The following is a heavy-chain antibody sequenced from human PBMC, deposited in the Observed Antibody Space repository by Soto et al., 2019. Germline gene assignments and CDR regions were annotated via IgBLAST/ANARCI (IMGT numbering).Heavy chain of an antibody. V-gene: IGHV3-23*01. CDR2: ISGSGGST. D-gene: IGHD3-10*01. CDR1: GFTFSSYA. CDR3: AKKKGTMVRGVISYYYGMDV. Sequence: GGSLRLSCAASGFTFSSYAMSWVRQAPGKGLEWVSAISGSGGSTYYADSVKGRFTISRDNSKNTLYLQMNSLRAEDTAVYYCAKKKGTMVRGVISYYYGMDVWGQGTTVTVSS. J-gene: IGHJ6*02.